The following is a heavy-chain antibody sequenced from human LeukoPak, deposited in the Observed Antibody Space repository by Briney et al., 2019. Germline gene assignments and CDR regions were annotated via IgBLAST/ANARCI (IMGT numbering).Heavy chain of an antibody. CDR3: ARGPQWFGELSAYFDY. J-gene: IGHJ4*02. CDR2: IWYDGSNK. CDR1: GFTFSSYG. V-gene: IGHV3-33*01. D-gene: IGHD3-10*01. Sequence: PGGSLRLSCAASGFTFSSYGMHWVRQAPGKGLEWVAVIWYDGSNKYYADSVKGRFTISRDNSKNTLYLQMNSLRAEDTAVYYCARGPQWFGELSAYFDYWGQGTLVTVSS.